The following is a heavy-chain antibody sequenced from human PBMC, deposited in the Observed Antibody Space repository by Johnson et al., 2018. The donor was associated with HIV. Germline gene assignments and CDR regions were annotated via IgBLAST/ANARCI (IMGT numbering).Heavy chain of an antibody. D-gene: IGHD3-22*01. CDR2: ISYDGSNK. CDR3: ARDSDSLYAFDI. J-gene: IGHJ3*02. Sequence: QVQLVESGGGVVQPGRSLRLSCAASGFTFSSYAMHWVRQAPGKGLEWVAVISYDGSNKYYADSVKGRFTISSDKSKNKLYLQMNSRRAEDTAVYYCARDSDSLYAFDIWGQGTMVTVSS. CDR1: GFTFSSYA. V-gene: IGHV3-30-3*01.